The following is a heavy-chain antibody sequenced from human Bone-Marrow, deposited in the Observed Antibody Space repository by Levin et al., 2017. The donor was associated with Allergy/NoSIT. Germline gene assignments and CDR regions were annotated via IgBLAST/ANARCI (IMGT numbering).Heavy chain of an antibody. V-gene: IGHV3-64*02. CDR1: GFTFSTYA. Sequence: GGSLRLSCEASGFTFSTYAIHWVRQAPGKGLDYVSAISRNGGSTYYADSVKGRFAISRDNDMNTVYLQMGSLRAEDMAVYYCARAYCSATGCYAGYMDVWGKGTTVTVSS. D-gene: IGHD2-2*01. CDR3: ARAYCSATGCYAGYMDV. J-gene: IGHJ6*03. CDR2: ISRNGGST.